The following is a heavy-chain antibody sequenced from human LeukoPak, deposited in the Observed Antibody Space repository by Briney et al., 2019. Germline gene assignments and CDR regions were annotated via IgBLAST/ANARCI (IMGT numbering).Heavy chain of an antibody. V-gene: IGHV3-30-3*01. CDR1: GFTFSSYA. CDR3: AKDFMGGFHVFTYLHY. Sequence: QPGRSLRLSCAASGFTFSSYAMHWVRQAPGKGLEWVAVISYDGSNKYYADSVRGRFTISRDNSKNTVYLQMSSLRVEDTAVYYCAKDFMGGFHVFTYLHYWGQGTLATVSS. J-gene: IGHJ4*02. CDR2: ISYDGSNK. D-gene: IGHD3-16*01.